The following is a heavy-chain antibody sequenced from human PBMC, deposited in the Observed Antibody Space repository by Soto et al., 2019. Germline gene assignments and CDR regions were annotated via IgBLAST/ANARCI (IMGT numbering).Heavy chain of an antibody. CDR1: GFTFSSYA. Sequence: GGSLRLSCAASGFTFSSYAIHWVRQAPGKGREWVALISYDGRKKYYADSVKGQFIISRDNSKNTLYLQMNSLRAEDTAVYYCARGYSSSSAAFDYWGQGTLVTVSS. V-gene: IGHV3-30*04. CDR3: ARGYSSSSAAFDY. CDR2: ISYDGRKK. D-gene: IGHD6-13*01. J-gene: IGHJ4*02.